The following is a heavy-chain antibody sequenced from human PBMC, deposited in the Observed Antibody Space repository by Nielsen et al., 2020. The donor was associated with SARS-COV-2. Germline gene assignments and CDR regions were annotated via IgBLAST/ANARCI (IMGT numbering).Heavy chain of an antibody. J-gene: IGHJ4*02. Sequence: GGSLRLSCAASGFIFNDYYMNWIRQAPGKGLEWISYISSSGSTIYYADSVKGRFTISRDNTKMHLQMNSLRVEDTAVYFCARGRGYSYGVYFDYWGQGTRVTVSP. CDR3: ARGRGYSYGVYFDY. CDR2: ISSSGSTI. D-gene: IGHD5-12*01. V-gene: IGHV3-11*01. CDR1: GFIFNDYY.